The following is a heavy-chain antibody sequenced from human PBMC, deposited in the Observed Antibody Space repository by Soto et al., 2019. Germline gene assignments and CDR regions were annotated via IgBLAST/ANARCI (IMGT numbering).Heavy chain of an antibody. CDR1: GGSISPYY. J-gene: IGHJ4*02. V-gene: IGHV4-59*01. CDR2: ISYSGNT. D-gene: IGHD3-16*01. CDR3: AKWGTGSRHFDY. Sequence: QVQLQESGPGLVKASETLSLTCTVSGGSISPYYWSWVRQPPGKELEWIGYISYSGNTNYNPSLKSRVSISLDTSKNQFSLKLSSVTAADTAIYYCAKWGTGSRHFDYWGQGTLVTVSS.